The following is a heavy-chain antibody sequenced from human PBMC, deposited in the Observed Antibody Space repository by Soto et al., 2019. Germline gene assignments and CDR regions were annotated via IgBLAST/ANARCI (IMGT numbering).Heavy chain of an antibody. D-gene: IGHD3-3*01. J-gene: IGHJ6*02. Sequence: SETLSLTCTVSVGSISSYYWSWIRQPAGKGLEWIGRIYTSGSTNYNPSLKSRVTMSVDTSKNQFSLKLSSVTAADTAVYYCARERTSYYDFWSGYFYYYGMDVWGQGTTVTVSS. CDR3: ARERTSYYDFWSGYFYYYGMDV. CDR2: IYTSGST. V-gene: IGHV4-4*07. CDR1: VGSISSYY.